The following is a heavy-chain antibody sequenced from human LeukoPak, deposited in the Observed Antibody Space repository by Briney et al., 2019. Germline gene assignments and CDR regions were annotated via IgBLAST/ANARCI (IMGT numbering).Heavy chain of an antibody. CDR2: IKQDGSEK. J-gene: IGHJ3*02. CDR1: GFTFSSYW. V-gene: IGHV3-7*01. D-gene: IGHD4-23*01. CDR3: AKDKGYGGTAGAFDI. Sequence: SGGSLRLSCAISGFTFSSYWMGWVRQAPGKGLEWVANIKQDGSEKYYVDSVKGRFTISRDNAKNSLYLQMNSLRAEDTAVYYCAKDKGYGGTAGAFDIWGQGTMVTVFS.